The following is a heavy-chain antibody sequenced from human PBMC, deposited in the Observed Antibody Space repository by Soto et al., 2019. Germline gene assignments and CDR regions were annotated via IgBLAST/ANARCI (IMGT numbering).Heavy chain of an antibody. J-gene: IGHJ4*02. CDR1: GFTFSDHY. V-gene: IGHV3-72*01. Sequence: EVQLEESGGGLVQPGGSLRLSCAASGFTFSDHYMDWVRQAPGKGLEWVGRTKNKANSYTTEYAAAVKGRFTISRDDSKNSRHLQRNSLKAEDTAMEYWGRVALSGSGIRLIDYWGQGTLVTVSS. CDR3: GRVALSGSGIRLIDY. CDR2: TKNKANSYTT. D-gene: IGHD3-10*01.